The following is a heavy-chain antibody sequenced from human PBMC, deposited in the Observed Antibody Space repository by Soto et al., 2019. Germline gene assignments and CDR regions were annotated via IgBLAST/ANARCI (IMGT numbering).Heavy chain of an antibody. D-gene: IGHD3-3*01. CDR2: ISSSSSTI. Sequence: EVQLVESGGGLVQPGGSLRLSCAASGFTFSSYSMNWVRQAPGKGLEWVSYISSSSSTIYYADSVKGRFTISRDNAKNSLYLQMNSLRDEDTAVYYCASADYDFWSGYYNDYYYYGMDVWGQGTTVTVSS. V-gene: IGHV3-48*02. CDR3: ASADYDFWSGYYNDYYYYGMDV. CDR1: GFTFSSYS. J-gene: IGHJ6*02.